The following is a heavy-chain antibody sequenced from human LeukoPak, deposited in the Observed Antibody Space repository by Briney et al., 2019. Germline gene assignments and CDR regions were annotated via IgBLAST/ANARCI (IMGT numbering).Heavy chain of an antibody. D-gene: IGHD3-22*01. CDR1: GYSFTTYC. Sequence: GESLKISCRGSGYSFTTYCIGWVRQMPGEGLEWMGIIYPDDSDSTYSPSFRGQVTISADRSISTAYLQWSSLKASDTAMYYCARHRSSGYYDYWGQGTLVTVSS. J-gene: IGHJ4*02. CDR2: IYPDDSDS. CDR3: ARHRSSGYYDY. V-gene: IGHV5-51*01.